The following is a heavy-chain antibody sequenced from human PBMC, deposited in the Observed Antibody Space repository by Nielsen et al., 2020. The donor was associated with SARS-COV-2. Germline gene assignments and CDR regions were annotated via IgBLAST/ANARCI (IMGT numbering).Heavy chain of an antibody. Sequence: SETLSLTCAVYGGSFSGYYWSWIRQPPGKGLEWIGEINHSGSTNYNPSLKSRVTISVDTSKNQFSLKLSSVTAADTAVYYCARTTYYYGSGNLDAFDIWGQGTMVTVSS. V-gene: IGHV4-34*01. CDR2: INHSGST. CDR1: GGSFSGYY. CDR3: ARTTYYYGSGNLDAFDI. J-gene: IGHJ3*02. D-gene: IGHD3-10*01.